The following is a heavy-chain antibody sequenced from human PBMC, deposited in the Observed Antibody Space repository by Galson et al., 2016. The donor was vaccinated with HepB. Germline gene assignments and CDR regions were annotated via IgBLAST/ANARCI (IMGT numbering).Heavy chain of an antibody. CDR3: TTRNAAEDTLDWLDP. Sequence: SLRLSCAASGFTFKHAWMTWVRQAPGKGLEWVGRIKREADGGTTDYIADVKGRFIISRDDSKNTLYLQMNSLKRDDTAFYYCTTRNAAEDTLDWLDPWGQGTLVTVSS. D-gene: IGHD6-13*01. CDR2: IKREADGGTT. CDR1: GFTFKHAW. V-gene: IGHV3-15*01. J-gene: IGHJ5*02.